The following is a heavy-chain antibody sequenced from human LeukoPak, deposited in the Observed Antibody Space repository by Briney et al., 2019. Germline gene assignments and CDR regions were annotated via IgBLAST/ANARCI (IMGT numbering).Heavy chain of an antibody. J-gene: IGHJ4*02. V-gene: IGHV3-11*03. D-gene: IGHD1-26*01. CDR2: ISSSGSHT. CDR1: GFSFSDYY. Sequence: GGSLRLSCVASGFSFSDYYMSWIRQAPGKGLEWVSSISSSGSHTNYADSVTGRFTISRNNAKKSLHLQMNSLRAEDTAVYYCARHPDGSLSLDYWGQGSLVTVSS. CDR3: ARHPDGSLSLDY.